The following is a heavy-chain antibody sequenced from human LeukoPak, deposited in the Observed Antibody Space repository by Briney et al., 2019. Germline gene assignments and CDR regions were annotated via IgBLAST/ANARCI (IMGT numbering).Heavy chain of an antibody. J-gene: IGHJ5*02. D-gene: IGHD3-10*01. V-gene: IGHV1-18*01. Sequence: GASVKVSCKASGYTFTSYDINWVRQATGQGLEWMGWISAYNGNTNYAQKLQGRVTMTTDTSTSTAYMELRSLRSDDTAVYYCARVPLWFGPFDPWGQGTLVTVSS. CDR1: GYTFTSYD. CDR2: ISAYNGNT. CDR3: ARVPLWFGPFDP.